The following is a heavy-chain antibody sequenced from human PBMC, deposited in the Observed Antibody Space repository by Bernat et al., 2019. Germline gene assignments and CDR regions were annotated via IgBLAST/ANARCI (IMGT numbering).Heavy chain of an antibody. V-gene: IGHV3-7*03. Sequence: EVQLVESGGGLVQPGGSLRLSCAASGFTFSVSWMSWVRQAPGKGLEWVANINQDGSEKYYVDSVRGRFTISRDNAKNSLYLKMNSLRADDTDVYYCARSPRTGDVDYWGQGTLVTVSS. CDR2: INQDGSEK. D-gene: IGHD7-27*01. J-gene: IGHJ4*02. CDR3: ARSPRTGDVDY. CDR1: GFTFSVSW.